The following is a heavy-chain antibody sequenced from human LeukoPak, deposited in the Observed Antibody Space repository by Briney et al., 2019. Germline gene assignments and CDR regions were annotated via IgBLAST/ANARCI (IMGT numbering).Heavy chain of an antibody. J-gene: IGHJ6*03. CDR2: ISSSSSYI. Sequence: GGSLRLSCAASGFTFSSYSMNWVRQAPGKGLEWASSISSSSSYIYYADSVKGRFTISRDNAKNSLYLQMNSLRAEDTAVYYCARDYSYQLPRYYYYYMDVWGKGTTVTVSS. V-gene: IGHV3-21*01. CDR1: GFTFSSYS. CDR3: ARDYSYQLPRYYYYYMDV. D-gene: IGHD2-2*01.